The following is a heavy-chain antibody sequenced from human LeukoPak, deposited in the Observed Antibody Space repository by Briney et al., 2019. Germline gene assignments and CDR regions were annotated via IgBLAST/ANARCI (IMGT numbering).Heavy chain of an antibody. Sequence: ASVKVSCKASGYTFTSYGISWVRQAPGQGLEWMGWISAYNGNTNYAQKLQGRVTMTTDTSTSTAYMELRSLRSDDTAVYCCARTYGSGSSFNWFDPWGQGTLVTVSS. J-gene: IGHJ5*02. D-gene: IGHD3-10*01. CDR2: ISAYNGNT. CDR3: ARTYGSGSSFNWFDP. CDR1: GYTFTSYG. V-gene: IGHV1-18*01.